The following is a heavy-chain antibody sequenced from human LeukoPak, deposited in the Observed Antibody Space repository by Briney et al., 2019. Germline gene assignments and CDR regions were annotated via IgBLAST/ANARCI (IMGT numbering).Heavy chain of an antibody. CDR1: GFTFSSYE. Sequence: PGGSLRLSCAASGFTFSSYEMNWVRQAPGKGLEWVSYISSSGSTIYYADSVKGRFTISRDNAKNSLHLQMNSLRAEDTAVYYCARVGFGELSDWGQGTLVTVSS. J-gene: IGHJ4*02. D-gene: IGHD3-10*01. V-gene: IGHV3-48*03. CDR2: ISSSGSTI. CDR3: ARVGFGELSD.